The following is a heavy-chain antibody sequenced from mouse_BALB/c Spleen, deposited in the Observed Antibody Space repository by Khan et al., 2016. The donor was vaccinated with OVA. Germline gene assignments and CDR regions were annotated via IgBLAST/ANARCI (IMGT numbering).Heavy chain of an antibody. CDR3: ARLEDI. D-gene: IGHD1-3*01. CDR1: GFSLTSYG. J-gene: IGHJ2*01. Sequence: VQLLETGPGLVAPSQSLSITCTVSGFSLTSYGVYWVSQPPGKGLEWLGVIWAGGSTTYNSAFMSRLSINKDNSKSQVFLKMNILQTDDTAIYYCARLEDIWGQGTTLTVSS. V-gene: IGHV2-9*02. CDR2: IWAGGST.